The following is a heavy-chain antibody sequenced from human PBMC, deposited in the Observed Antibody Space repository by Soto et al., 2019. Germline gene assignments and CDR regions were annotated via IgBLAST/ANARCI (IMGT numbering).Heavy chain of an antibody. D-gene: IGHD6-13*01. V-gene: IGHV1-18*01. Sequence: QVQLVQSGAEVKKPGASVKVSCKASGYTFSSYGIRWVRQAPGQGLQWVGWISAYNGNTNYAQKLQGRVTMTRDTSTTTAYMELRGLRSDDTAVYYCARSLGSSSWYDYWGQGTLVTVSS. J-gene: IGHJ4*02. CDR1: GYTFSSYG. CDR2: ISAYNGNT. CDR3: ARSLGSSSWYDY.